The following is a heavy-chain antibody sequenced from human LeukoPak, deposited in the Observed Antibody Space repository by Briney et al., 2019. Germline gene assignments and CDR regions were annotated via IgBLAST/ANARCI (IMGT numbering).Heavy chain of an antibody. J-gene: IGHJ3*02. Sequence: ASVKVSCRTSGYXFSNYYIHWVRQAPGQGPEWVGWINPQSGGTDYAQRFQGRVTMTRDTSISTAYMELSGLRSDDTAVYYCARDGVYSTNFDAFDIWGQGTMVTVSS. CDR2: INPQSGGT. CDR3: ARDGVYSTNFDAFDI. D-gene: IGHD6-13*01. V-gene: IGHV1-2*02. CDR1: GYXFSNYY.